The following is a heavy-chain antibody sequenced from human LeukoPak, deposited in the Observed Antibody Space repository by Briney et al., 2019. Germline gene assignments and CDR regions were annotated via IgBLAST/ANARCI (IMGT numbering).Heavy chain of an antibody. D-gene: IGHD3-10*01. Sequence: PSETLSLPCAVSGYSISMGYYWGWLRPAPGKGLEWIGSIYHSGSTQYNPSLKTRLIISVATSKNQFSLKLSSVTAADTAVYFCARHPFDRVFFDYWGQGTLVTVSS. J-gene: IGHJ4*02. CDR3: ARHPFDRVFFDY. CDR2: IYHSGST. CDR1: GYSISMGYY. V-gene: IGHV4-38-2*01.